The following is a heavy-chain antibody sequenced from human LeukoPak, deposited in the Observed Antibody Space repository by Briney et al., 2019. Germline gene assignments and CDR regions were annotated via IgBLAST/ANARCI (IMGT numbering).Heavy chain of an antibody. CDR2: ISGSGGST. J-gene: IGHJ4*02. V-gene: IGHV3-23*01. Sequence: GGSLSLSCAVSGFTFSSYAMSWVRQAPGKGLEWVSAISGSGGSTYYADSVKGRFTISRDNSKNTLYLQMNSLRAEDTAVYYCARSIVVVVAATPFDYWGQGTLVTVSS. D-gene: IGHD2-15*01. CDR1: GFTFSSYA. CDR3: ARSIVVVVAATPFDY.